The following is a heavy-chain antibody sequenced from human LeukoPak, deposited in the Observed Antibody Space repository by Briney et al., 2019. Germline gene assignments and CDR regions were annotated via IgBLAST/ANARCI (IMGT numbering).Heavy chain of an antibody. D-gene: IGHD1-1*01. J-gene: IGHJ6*03. V-gene: IGHV1-8*03. CDR3: ARVRLETNYYYYYMDV. CDR2: MNPYSANT. Sequence: GASVKVSCKASGYTFTNYDIHWVRQATGQGLEWMGWMNPYSANTGYAQNFQGRITITRNTSISTAYMELSSLRSEDTAVYYCARVRLETNYYYYYMDVWGKGTTVTVSS. CDR1: GYTFTNYD.